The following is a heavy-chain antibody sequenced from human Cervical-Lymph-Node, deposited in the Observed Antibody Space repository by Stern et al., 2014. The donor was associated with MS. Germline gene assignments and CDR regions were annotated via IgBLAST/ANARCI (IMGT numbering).Heavy chain of an antibody. J-gene: IGHJ4*02. V-gene: IGHV1-3*01. D-gene: IGHD4-11*01. Sequence: QVQLVQSGAEGKKPGASMTISCKTSGYNFIDHAIHWVRQAPGQRLEWMVLINGGPGTTKYSQKFQGRVSFTRDKAASAAYMDLSSLSPDDTAVYYCARQPDYSDFLDFWGQGTLVTVSS. CDR1: GYNFIDHA. CDR2: INGGPGTT. CDR3: ARQPDYSDFLDF.